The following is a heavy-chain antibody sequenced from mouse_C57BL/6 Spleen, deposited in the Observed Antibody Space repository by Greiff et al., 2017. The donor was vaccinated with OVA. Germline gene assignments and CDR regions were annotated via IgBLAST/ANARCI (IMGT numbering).Heavy chain of an antibody. Sequence: EVQLQESGPELVKPGASVKMSCKASGYTFTDYNMHWVKQSHGKSLEWIGYINPNNGGTSYNQKFKGKATLTVNKYSSTAYMELRSLTSEDSAVYYCASRPPDITTVVAHDYWGQGTTLTVSS. D-gene: IGHD1-1*01. CDR3: ASRPPDITTVVAHDY. CDR1: GYTFTDYN. CDR2: INPNNGGT. V-gene: IGHV1-22*01. J-gene: IGHJ2*01.